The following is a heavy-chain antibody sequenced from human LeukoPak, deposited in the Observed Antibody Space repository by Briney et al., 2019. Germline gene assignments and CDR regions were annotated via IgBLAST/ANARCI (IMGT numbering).Heavy chain of an antibody. Sequence: SETLSLTCTVSGGSISSYYWSWIRQPAGKGLEWIGRIYTSGSTNYNPSLKSRVTMSVDTSKNQFSLKLSSVTAADTAVYYCARDQLLWFEESYFDYWGQGTLVTVSS. CDR1: GGSISSYY. CDR3: ARDQLLWFEESYFDY. V-gene: IGHV4-4*07. CDR2: IYTSGST. J-gene: IGHJ4*02. D-gene: IGHD3-10*01.